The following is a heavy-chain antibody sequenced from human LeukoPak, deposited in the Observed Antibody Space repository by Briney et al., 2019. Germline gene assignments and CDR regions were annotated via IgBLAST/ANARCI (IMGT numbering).Heavy chain of an antibody. CDR2: IYHSGST. Sequence: PSETLSLTCTVSGYSISSGYYWGWIRQPPGKGLEWIGSIYHSGSTYYNPSLKSRVTMSLDTSKNQFSLKLNSVTAADTAVYYCAGSSGYYLPFDYWGQGTLVTVSS. CDR1: GYSISSGYY. V-gene: IGHV4-38-2*02. D-gene: IGHD3-22*01. CDR3: AGSSGYYLPFDY. J-gene: IGHJ4*02.